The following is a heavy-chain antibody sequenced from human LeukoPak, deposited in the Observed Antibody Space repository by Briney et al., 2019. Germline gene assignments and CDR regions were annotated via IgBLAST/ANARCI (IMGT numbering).Heavy chain of an antibody. CDR2: INPNSGGT. CDR1: GYTFTGYY. Sequence: VASVKVSCKASGYTFTGYYMHWVRQAPGQGLEWMGWINPNSGGTNYAQRFQGRVTMTRDTSISTAYMELSRLRSDDTAVYYCARDTANYGSGSPSLLYWGQGTLVTVSS. V-gene: IGHV1-2*02. J-gene: IGHJ4*02. D-gene: IGHD3-10*01. CDR3: ARDTANYGSGSPSLLY.